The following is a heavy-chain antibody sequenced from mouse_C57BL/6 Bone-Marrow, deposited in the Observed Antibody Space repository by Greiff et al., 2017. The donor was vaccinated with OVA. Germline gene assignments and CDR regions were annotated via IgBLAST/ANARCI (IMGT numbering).Heavy chain of an antibody. Sequence: EVKLMESGAELVRPGASVKLSCTASGFNIKDYYMHWVKQRPEQGLEWIGWIDPENGDTEYASKFQGKATITADTSSNTAYLQLSSLTSEDTAVYYCLAYYFDYWGQGTTLTVSS. J-gene: IGHJ2*01. CDR1: GFNIKDYY. CDR3: LAYYFDY. CDR2: IDPENGDT. D-gene: IGHD6-1*01. V-gene: IGHV14-4*01.